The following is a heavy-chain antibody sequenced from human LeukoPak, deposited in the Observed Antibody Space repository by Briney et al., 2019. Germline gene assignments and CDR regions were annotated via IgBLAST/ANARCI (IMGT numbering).Heavy chain of an antibody. CDR1: GGTFSSYA. D-gene: IGHD1-1*01. Sequence: SVKVSCKASGGTFSSYAVSWVRQAPGQGLEWMGGIIPIFGTANYAQKFQGRVTITTDESTSTAYMELSSLRSEDTAVYYCARVATNEEYYFDYWGQGTLVTVSS. CDR2: IIPIFGTA. CDR3: ARVATNEEYYFDY. J-gene: IGHJ4*02. V-gene: IGHV1-69*05.